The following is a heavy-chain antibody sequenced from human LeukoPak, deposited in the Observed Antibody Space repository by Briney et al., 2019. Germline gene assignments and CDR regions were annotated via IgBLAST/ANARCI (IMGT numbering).Heavy chain of an antibody. CDR1: GGSISSYY. D-gene: IGHD5-18*01. V-gene: IGHV4-59*01. CDR2: IYYSGST. J-gene: IGHJ3*02. Sequence: SETLSLTCTVSGGSISSYYWSWIRQPPGKRLEWIGYIYYSGSTSYNPSLKSRVTISVGTSKNQISLKLSSVTAADTAVYYCARDLGVMVRAFDIWGQGTMVTVSS. CDR3: ARDLGVMVRAFDI.